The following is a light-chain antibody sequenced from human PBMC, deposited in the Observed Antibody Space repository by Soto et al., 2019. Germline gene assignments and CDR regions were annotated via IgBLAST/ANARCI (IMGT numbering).Light chain of an antibody. J-gene: IGKJ1*01. CDR1: VSVNRW. Sequence: DIRMTQSPSTLSASIGDRVTITCRASVSVNRWLAWYQQKPGKTPKLLIYQASTLESGVPSRFSGGGSGTEFTLTISSLQPDDFATYYCQQYNANSQAFAQGTKVDIK. CDR3: QQYNANSQA. CDR2: QAS. V-gene: IGKV1-5*03.